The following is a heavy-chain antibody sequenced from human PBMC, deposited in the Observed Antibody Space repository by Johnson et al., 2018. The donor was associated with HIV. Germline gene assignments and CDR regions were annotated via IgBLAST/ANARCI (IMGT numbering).Heavy chain of an antibody. Sequence: VQLVESGGGLVQPGRSLRLSCAASGFTFDDYAMHWVRQAPGKGLEWVSGISWNSGSIGYANSVKGRFTISRDNAKNSLYLQMDSPRDEDTAIYSCARGWSGAFDIWGQGTMVTVSS. D-gene: IGHD2-15*01. CDR3: ARGWSGAFDI. CDR2: ISWNSGSI. J-gene: IGHJ3*02. CDR1: GFTFDDYA. V-gene: IGHV3-9*01.